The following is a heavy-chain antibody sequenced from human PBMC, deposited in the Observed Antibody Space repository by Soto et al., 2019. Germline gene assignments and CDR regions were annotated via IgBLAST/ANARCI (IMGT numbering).Heavy chain of an antibody. Sequence: KPSETLSLTCTVSGGSISSYYLSWIRQPPGKGLEWIGYIYYSGSTNYNPSLKSRVTISVDTSKNQFSLKLSSVTAADTAVYYCARDRGRITMVRGVTNWFDPWGQGTLVTVSS. D-gene: IGHD3-10*01. CDR2: IYYSGST. CDR1: GGSISSYY. J-gene: IGHJ5*02. V-gene: IGHV4-59*01. CDR3: ARDRGRITMVRGVTNWFDP.